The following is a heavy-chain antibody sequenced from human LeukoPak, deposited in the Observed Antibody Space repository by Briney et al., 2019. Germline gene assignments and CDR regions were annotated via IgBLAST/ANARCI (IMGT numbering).Heavy chain of an antibody. CDR1: GDSISGYY. J-gene: IGHJ4*02. CDR2: IYTSGST. CDR3: ARVSNTAMVTGLFDY. V-gene: IGHV4-4*09. Sequence: PSETLSLTCTVSGDSISGYYWSWIRQPPGEGLEWIGYIYTSGSTNYNPSLKSRVTISVDTSKNQFSLKLSSVTAADTAVYYCARVSNTAMVTGLFDYWGQGTLVTVSS. D-gene: IGHD5-18*01.